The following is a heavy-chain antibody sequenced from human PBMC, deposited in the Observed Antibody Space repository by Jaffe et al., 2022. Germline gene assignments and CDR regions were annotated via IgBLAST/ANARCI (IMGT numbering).Heavy chain of an antibody. CDR2: INHSGST. Sequence: QVQLQQWGAGLLKPSETLSLTCAVYGGSFSGYYWSWIRQPPGKGLEWIGEINHSGSTNYNPSLKSRVTISVDTSKNQFSLKLSSVTAADTAVYYCARDLIFRLGELSLRHYYMDVWGKGTTVTVSS. D-gene: IGHD3-16*02. V-gene: IGHV4-34*01. J-gene: IGHJ6*03. CDR1: GGSFSGYY. CDR3: ARDLIFRLGELSLRHYYMDV.